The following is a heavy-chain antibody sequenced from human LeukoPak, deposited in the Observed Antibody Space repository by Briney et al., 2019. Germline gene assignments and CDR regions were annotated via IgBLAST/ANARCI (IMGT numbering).Heavy chain of an antibody. Sequence: SETLFLTCTVSGGSISSYYWSWIRQPPGKGLEWIGYIYYSGSTNYNPSLKSRVTISVDTSKNQFSLKLSSVTAADTAVYYCARDKGCSGGSCYSDDAFDIWGQGTMVTVSS. CDR3: ARDKGCSGGSCYSDDAFDI. D-gene: IGHD2-15*01. CDR1: GGSISSYY. V-gene: IGHV4-59*01. CDR2: IYYSGST. J-gene: IGHJ3*02.